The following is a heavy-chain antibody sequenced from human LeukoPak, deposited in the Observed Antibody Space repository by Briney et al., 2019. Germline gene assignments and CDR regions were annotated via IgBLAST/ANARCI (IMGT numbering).Heavy chain of an antibody. D-gene: IGHD2-2*01. V-gene: IGHV3-23*01. CDR2: ISGSGGST. Sequence: GGSLRLSCAASGFTFSSYAMSWVRQAPGKGLEWVSAISGSGGSTYYADSVKGRFTISRDNSKNTLYLQMNSLRAEDTAVYYCAKGGHHCSSTSCPPGAFDYWGQGTLVTVSS. CDR1: GFTFSSYA. J-gene: IGHJ4*02. CDR3: AKGGHHCSSTSCPPGAFDY.